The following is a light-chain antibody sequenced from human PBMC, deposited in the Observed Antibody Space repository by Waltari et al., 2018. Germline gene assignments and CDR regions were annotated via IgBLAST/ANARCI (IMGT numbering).Light chain of an antibody. V-gene: IGKV3-11*01. CDR1: QSVNMY. Sequence: EIVLTQSPATLSLSPGERATLSCSASQSVNMYLAWYQQRPGQAPRLLSYDTSNRATDIPARFSGSGSETDFSLTISSLEPEDFAVYYCQQRRNWPLTFGGGTKVEIK. CDR2: DTS. J-gene: IGKJ4*01. CDR3: QQRRNWPLT.